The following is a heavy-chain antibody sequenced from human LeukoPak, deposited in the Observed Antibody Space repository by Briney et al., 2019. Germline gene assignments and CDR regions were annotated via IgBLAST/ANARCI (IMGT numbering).Heavy chain of an antibody. CDR3: ARGAPNYYDSSKPYYFDY. CDR1: GYSISSSYY. V-gene: IGHV4-38-2*02. Sequence: PSETLSLTCTVSGYSISSSYYWSWIRQPPGKGLEWIGEINHSGSTNYNPSLKSRVTISVDTSKNQFSLKLGSVTAADTAVYYCARGAPNYYDSSKPYYFDYWGQGTLVTVSS. J-gene: IGHJ4*02. CDR2: INHSGST. D-gene: IGHD3-22*01.